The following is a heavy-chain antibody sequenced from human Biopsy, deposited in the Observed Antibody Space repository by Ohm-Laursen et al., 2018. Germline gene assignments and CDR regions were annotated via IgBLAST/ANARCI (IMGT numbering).Heavy chain of an antibody. Sequence: SLRLSCAASGFIFSSYAMHWVRQAPGKGLQWVAFISYDGSKTDYGDSVKGRLNISRDNSKNTLDLQMSSLRVEDTAVYFCAKDKGTFNFYYYGMDVWGQGTTVTVSS. V-gene: IGHV3-30*18. CDR1: GFIFSSYA. J-gene: IGHJ6*02. CDR3: AKDKGTFNFYYYGMDV. CDR2: ISYDGSKT. D-gene: IGHD2/OR15-2a*01.